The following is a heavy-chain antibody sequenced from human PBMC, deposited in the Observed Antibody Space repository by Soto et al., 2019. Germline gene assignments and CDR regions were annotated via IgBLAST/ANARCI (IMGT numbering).Heavy chain of an antibody. V-gene: IGHV1-69*13. CDR3: ARGRGPYYDILTGYYPRDAFDI. J-gene: IGHJ3*02. D-gene: IGHD3-9*01. CDR2: IIPIFGTA. CDR1: GGTFSSYA. Sequence: SVKVSCKASGGTFSSYAISWVRQAPGQGLEWMGGIIPIFGTANYAQKFQGRVTITADESTSTAYMELSSLRSEDTAVYYCARGRGPYYDILTGYYPRDAFDIWGQGTMVTVSS.